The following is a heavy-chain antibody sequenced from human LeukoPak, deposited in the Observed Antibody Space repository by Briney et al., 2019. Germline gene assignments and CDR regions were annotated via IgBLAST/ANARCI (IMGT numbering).Heavy chain of an antibody. J-gene: IGHJ3*02. CDR1: GYRFTNYW. D-gene: IGHD4-23*01. CDR3: ARHRRTVVTDDAFDI. Sequence: GESLKISCKGSGYRFTNYWIGWVRQMPGKGLEWMGIIYPGDSETRYSPSFQGQVTISADKSISTAYLQWSSLKASDTAMYYCARHRRTVVTDDAFDIWGQGTMVTVSS. CDR2: IYPGDSET. V-gene: IGHV5-51*01.